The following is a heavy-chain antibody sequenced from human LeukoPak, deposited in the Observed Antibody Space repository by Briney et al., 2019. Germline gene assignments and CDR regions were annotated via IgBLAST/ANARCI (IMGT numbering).Heavy chain of an antibody. J-gene: IGHJ4*02. CDR1: GYTFTSYY. CDR3: ARDSLAVAEFDY. V-gene: IGHV1-46*01. CDR2: INPSGGST. Sequence: ASVKVSCKASGYTFTSYYMHWVRQAPGQGLECMGIINPSGGSTSYAQKFQGRVTMTRDTSTSTVYMELSSLRSEDTAVYYCARDSLAVAEFDYWGQGTLVTVSS. D-gene: IGHD6-19*01.